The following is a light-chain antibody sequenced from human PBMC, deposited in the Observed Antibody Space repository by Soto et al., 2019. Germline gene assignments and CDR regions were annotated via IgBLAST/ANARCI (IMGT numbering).Light chain of an antibody. V-gene: IGKV4-1*01. Sequence: DIVMTQSPDSLAVSLGERATINCKSSQSVLYSSNNKNYLAWYQQKPGQPPKLLIYWASTRESGVPDRFSGSGSGTDFNLTISSLQAEDVAVYYCQQYYSTPLPFGGGTKVEIK. CDR2: WAS. CDR3: QQYYSTPLP. J-gene: IGKJ4*01. CDR1: QSVLYSSNNKNY.